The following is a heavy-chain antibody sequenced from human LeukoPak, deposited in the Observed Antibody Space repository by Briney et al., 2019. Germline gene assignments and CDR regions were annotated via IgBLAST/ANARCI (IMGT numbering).Heavy chain of an antibody. D-gene: IGHD5-18*01. J-gene: IGHJ4*02. CDR3: AREVIVDTAMVVDY. CDR2: ISAYNGNT. V-gene: IGHV1-18*01. CDR1: GYTFTSYG. Sequence: ASVKVSCKASGYTFTSYGISWVRQAPGQGLEWMGWISAYNGNTNYAQKPQGRVTMTTDTSTSTAYMELSSLRSEDTAVYYCAREVIVDTAMVVDYWGQGTLVTVSS.